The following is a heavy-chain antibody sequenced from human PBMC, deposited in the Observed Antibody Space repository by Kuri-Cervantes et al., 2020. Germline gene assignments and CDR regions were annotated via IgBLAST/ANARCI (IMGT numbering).Heavy chain of an antibody. Sequence: SVKVSCKASGGTFSSYAISWVRQAPGQGLEWMGGIIPIFGKENYTQKFQGRVTITAEESTITAYMELRSLRSDDTAVYYCARTRRVAVLDIWGKGTTVTVSS. CDR3: ARTRRVAVLDI. J-gene: IGHJ6*04. V-gene: IGHV1-69*13. CDR2: IIPIFGKE. D-gene: IGHD2-15*01. CDR1: GGTFSSYA.